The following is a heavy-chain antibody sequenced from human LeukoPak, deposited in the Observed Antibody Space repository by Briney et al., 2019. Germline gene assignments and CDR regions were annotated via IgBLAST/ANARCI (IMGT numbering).Heavy chain of an antibody. CDR3: AKLDGGYSSGWYDY. CDR2: ISGSGGST. D-gene: IGHD6-19*01. V-gene: IGHV3-23*01. CDR1: GYTFSSYA. J-gene: IGHJ4*02. Sequence: PGGSLRLSCAASGYTFSSYAMSWVRQAPGKGLEWVSAISGSGGSTYYADSVKGRFTISRDNSKNTLYLQMNSLRAEDTAVYYCAKLDGGYSSGWYDYWGQGTLVTVSS.